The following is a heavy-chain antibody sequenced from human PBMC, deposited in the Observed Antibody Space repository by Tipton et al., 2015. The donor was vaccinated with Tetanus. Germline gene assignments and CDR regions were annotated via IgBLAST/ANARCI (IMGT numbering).Heavy chain of an antibody. V-gene: IGHV4-61*01. D-gene: IGHD2-2*01. CDR1: GGSVSSGSYY. J-gene: IGHJ6*02. CDR3: ARGESPYCSSTSCYGRYYYYGMDV. Sequence: TLSLTCTVSGGSVSSGSYYWSWIRQPPGKGLEWIGYIYYSVSTNYNPSLKSRVTISVDTSKNQFSLKLSSVTAADTAVYYCARGESPYCSSTSCYGRYYYYGMDVWGQGTTVTVSS. CDR2: IYYSVST.